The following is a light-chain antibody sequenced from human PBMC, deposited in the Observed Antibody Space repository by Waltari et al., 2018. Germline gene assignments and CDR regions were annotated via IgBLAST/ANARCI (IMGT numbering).Light chain of an antibody. CDR1: SSDIGNYNH. CDR3: SSYTTSSTWV. CDR2: EVY. V-gene: IGLV2-14*01. J-gene: IGLJ3*02. Sequence: QSALTQPASVSESPGQSVTISCTGTSSDIGNYNHVSWYQQHPGKAPKHILFEVYDRTSGVSDRFSASKSANTASLTIAGLQAEDEADYYCSSYTTSSTWVFGGGTSLTVL.